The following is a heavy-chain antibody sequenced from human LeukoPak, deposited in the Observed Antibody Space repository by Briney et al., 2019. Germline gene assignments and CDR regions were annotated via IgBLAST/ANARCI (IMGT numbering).Heavy chain of an antibody. D-gene: IGHD3-3*01. CDR3: ASSHPLGSNNDYYTPFDY. CDR2: IYYSGDT. J-gene: IGHJ4*02. Sequence: SETLSLTCTVSGGSISNYYWSWIRQPPGKGLEWIGYIYYSGDTNYNPSLKSRVTISVDTSKNQFSLKLTSVTAADTAVYYCASSHPLGSNNDYYTPFDYWGRGALVIVSS. CDR1: GGSISNYY. V-gene: IGHV4-59*01.